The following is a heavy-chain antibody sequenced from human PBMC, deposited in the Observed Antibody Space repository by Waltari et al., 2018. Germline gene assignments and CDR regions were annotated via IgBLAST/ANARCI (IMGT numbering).Heavy chain of an antibody. D-gene: IGHD3-9*01. CDR2: INPNSGGT. CDR1: GYTFTGYY. CDR3: ARDQGVDLRYFPIHAFDI. Sequence: QVQLVQSGAEVKKPGASVKVSCKASGYTFTGYYMHWVRQAPGQGLEWMGRINPNSGGTNYAQKFQGRVTMTRDTSISTAYMELSRLRSDDTAVYYCARDQGVDLRYFPIHAFDIWGQGTMVTVSS. J-gene: IGHJ3*02. V-gene: IGHV1-2*06.